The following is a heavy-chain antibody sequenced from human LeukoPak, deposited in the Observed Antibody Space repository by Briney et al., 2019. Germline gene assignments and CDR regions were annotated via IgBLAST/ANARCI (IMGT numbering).Heavy chain of an antibody. D-gene: IGHD2-2*01. CDR3: AKDYCSSTSCYYFDY. CDR1: GFTFSSYA. V-gene: IGHV3-23*01. CDR2: ISDSGGST. Sequence: GGSLRLSCAASGFTFSSYAMSWVRQAPGKGLEWVSGISDSGGSTYYADSVKGWFTISRDNSKSTLYLQMNSLRAEDTAAYYCAKDYCSSTSCYYFDYWGQGTLVTVSS. J-gene: IGHJ4*02.